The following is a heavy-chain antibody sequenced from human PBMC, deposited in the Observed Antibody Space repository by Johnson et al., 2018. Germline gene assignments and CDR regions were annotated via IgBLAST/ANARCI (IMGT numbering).Heavy chain of an antibody. D-gene: IGHD4-17*01. J-gene: IGHJ3*02. CDR3: ARHDYGNAAFDI. CDR2: ITSKTDGGTT. V-gene: IGHV3-15*07. CDR1: GFTFSNAW. Sequence: VQLVQSGGGLVKPGGSLRLSCAASGFTFSNAWMHWVRQAPGKGLEWVGRITSKTDGGTTDYAAPVKGRFTISRDDSKNTLHLQMNSRKTEDTAVYYCARHDYGNAAFDIWGQGTMGTVSS.